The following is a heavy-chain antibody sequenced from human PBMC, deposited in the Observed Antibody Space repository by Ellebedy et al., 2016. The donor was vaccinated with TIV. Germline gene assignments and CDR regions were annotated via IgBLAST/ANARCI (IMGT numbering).Heavy chain of an antibody. CDR3: ARALAGTWGFDY. D-gene: IGHD6-13*01. CDR1: GGTFSSYA. V-gene: IGHV1-69*13. CDR2: IIPIFGTA. Sequence: SVKVSCXASGGTFSSYAISWVRQAPGQGLEWMGGIIPIFGTANYAQKFQGRVTITADESTSTAYMELSSLRSEDTAVYYCARALAGTWGFDYWGQGTLVTVSS. J-gene: IGHJ4*02.